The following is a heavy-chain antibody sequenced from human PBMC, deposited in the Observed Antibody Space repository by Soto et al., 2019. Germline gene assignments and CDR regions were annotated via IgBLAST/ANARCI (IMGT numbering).Heavy chain of an antibody. CDR3: ARDTIGITGTTILWFDP. CDR1: GYTFTSYG. D-gene: IGHD1-7*01. CDR2: ISTYNGNT. J-gene: IGHJ5*02. V-gene: IGHV1-18*01. Sequence: QVQLVQSGAEVKKPGASVKVSCKASGYTFTSYGISWVRQAPGQGLEWMGWISTYNGNTNYAQKLQGRVTMTTDTSTSTAYMELRSLRSDDTAVYYCARDTIGITGTTILWFDPWGQGTLVTVSS.